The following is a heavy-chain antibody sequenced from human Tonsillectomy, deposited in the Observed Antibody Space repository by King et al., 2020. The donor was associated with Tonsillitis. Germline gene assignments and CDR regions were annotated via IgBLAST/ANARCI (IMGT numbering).Heavy chain of an antibody. J-gene: IGHJ4*02. D-gene: IGHD3-3*01. Sequence: QLVQSGAEVKKPGSSVKVSCKASGGTFSSYAISWVRQAPGQGLEWMGGSIPIFGTANYAQKFQGRFTITADDSTSTAYMELRSLRSEDTAVYYCARLAERVTIFGVVIIGFDYWGQGTLVTVSS. CDR1: GGTFSSYA. CDR3: ARLAERVTIFGVVIIGFDY. CDR2: SIPIFGTA. V-gene: IGHV1-69*01.